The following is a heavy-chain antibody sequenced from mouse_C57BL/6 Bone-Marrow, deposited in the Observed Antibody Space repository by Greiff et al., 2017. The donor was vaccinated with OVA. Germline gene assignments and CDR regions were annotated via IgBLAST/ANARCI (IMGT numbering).Heavy chain of an antibody. V-gene: IGHV1-15*01. D-gene: IGHD1-1*01. CDR3: TRRGYGSSYDYYAMDY. CDR1: GYTFTDYE. Sequence: QVQLQQSGAELVRPGASVTLSCKASGYTFTDYEMHWVKQTPVHGLEWIGAIDPETGGTAYNQKFKGKAILTADKSSSTAYMELRSLTSEDSAVYYCTRRGYGSSYDYYAMDYWGQGTSVTVSS. CDR2: IDPETGGT. J-gene: IGHJ4*01.